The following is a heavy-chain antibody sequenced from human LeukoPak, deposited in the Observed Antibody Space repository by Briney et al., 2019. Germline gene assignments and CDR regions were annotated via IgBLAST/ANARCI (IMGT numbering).Heavy chain of an antibody. CDR3: VRDWDHFDFDS. Sequence: PGGSLRLSCAASGFTFSNYWMPWVRQAPGKGLVWVSRIKGDGSHTIYADSVKGRFTISRDNAKNTLYLQMKSLRAEDTAVYYCVRDWDHFDFDSWGLGTLVTVSS. CDR2: IKGDGSHT. J-gene: IGHJ5*01. D-gene: IGHD3-9*01. CDR1: GFTFSNYW. V-gene: IGHV3-74*01.